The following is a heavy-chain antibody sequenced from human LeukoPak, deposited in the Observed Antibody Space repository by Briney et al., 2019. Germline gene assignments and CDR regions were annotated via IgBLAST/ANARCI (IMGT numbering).Heavy chain of an antibody. CDR3: AKYYYESSYYVRSGNAFDI. CDR2: ISTYNGNT. V-gene: IGHV1-18*01. J-gene: IGHJ3*02. Sequence: GASVKVSCKASGYTFTSYGISWVRQAPGQGLEWMGWISTYNGNTNYAQKFQGRVTMTTDTSTSTAYMELRSLRSDDTAVYYCAKYYYESSYYVRSGNAFDIWGQGTMVTVSS. D-gene: IGHD3-22*01. CDR1: GYTFTSYG.